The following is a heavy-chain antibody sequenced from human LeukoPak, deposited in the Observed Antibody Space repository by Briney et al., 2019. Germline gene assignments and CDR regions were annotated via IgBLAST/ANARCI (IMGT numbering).Heavy chain of an antibody. CDR1: GGSFSGYY. CDR3: ARGYSSSWGYFDY. V-gene: IGHV4-59*08. CDR2: IYYSGST. D-gene: IGHD6-13*01. J-gene: IGHJ4*02. Sequence: SETLSLTCAVYGGSFSGYYWSWIRQPPGKGLEWIGYIYYSGSTNYNPSLKSRVTISVDTSKNQFSLKLSSVTAADTAVYYCARGYSSSWGYFDYWGQGTLVTVSS.